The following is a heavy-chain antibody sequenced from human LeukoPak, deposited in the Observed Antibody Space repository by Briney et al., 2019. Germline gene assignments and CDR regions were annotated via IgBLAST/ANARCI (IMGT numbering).Heavy chain of an antibody. J-gene: IGHJ3*02. CDR1: GYTFTSYG. V-gene: IGHV1-18*01. D-gene: IGHD1-1*01. CDR3: ARESGSRMGSFDI. Sequence: ASVKVSCKASGYTFTSYGISWVRQAPGQGLEWMGWISGYNGNTNYVQKLQGRVTMTTDTSTSTVHMELRSLRSDDTAVCYCARESGSRMGSFDIWGQGTRVTVSS. CDR2: ISGYNGNT.